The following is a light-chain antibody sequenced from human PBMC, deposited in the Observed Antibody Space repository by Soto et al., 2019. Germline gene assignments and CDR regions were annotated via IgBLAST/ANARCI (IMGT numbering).Light chain of an antibody. J-gene: IGLJ2*01. CDR3: SSYTSSSTLVV. CDR2: DVS. Sequence: QSVLTQPASVSGSPGQSITISCTGTSSDVGGYNYVSWYQQHPGKAPKLMIYDVSNRPSGVSNRFSGSKSGNTASLTISGLQAEDVADYYCSSYTSSSTLVVFGGGTKVTVL. V-gene: IGLV2-14*01. CDR1: SSDVGGYNY.